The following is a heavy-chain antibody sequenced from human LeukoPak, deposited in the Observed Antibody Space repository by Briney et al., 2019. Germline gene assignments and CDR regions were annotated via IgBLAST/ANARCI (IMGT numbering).Heavy chain of an antibody. CDR1: GFTFSTFA. CDR2: ISSSSSTI. D-gene: IGHD4-17*01. CDR3: ARDDYGDYFEDY. Sequence: GGSLRLSCTASGFTFSTFAMNWVRQAPGKGLEWVSYISSSSSTIYCADSVKGRFTISRDNAKNSLYLQMNSLRAEDTAVYYCARDDYGDYFEDYWGQGTLVTVSS. J-gene: IGHJ4*02. V-gene: IGHV3-48*01.